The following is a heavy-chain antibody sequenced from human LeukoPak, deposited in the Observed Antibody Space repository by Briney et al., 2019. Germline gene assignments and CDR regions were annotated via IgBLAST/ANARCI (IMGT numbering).Heavy chain of an antibody. CDR3: ARTIAAAAPYFDY. J-gene: IGHJ4*02. CDR2: IYYSGST. V-gene: IGHV4-59*01. CDR1: GGSIISYY. Sequence: SETLSLTCTVSGGSIISYYWSWIRQPPGKGLEWSGDIYYSGSTNYHPSLKRRVPISVDTSKNPFSLKLSSVTAADTAVYYCARTIAAAAPYFDYWGQGTLVTVSS. D-gene: IGHD6-13*01.